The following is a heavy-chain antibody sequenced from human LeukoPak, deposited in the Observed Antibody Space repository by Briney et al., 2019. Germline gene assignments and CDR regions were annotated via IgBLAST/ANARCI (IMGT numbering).Heavy chain of an antibody. Sequence: GGSLRLSCAASGLTFSTYSMNWVRQAPGKGLEWVSCISSSSSYIYYADSVKGRFTISRDNAKNSLYLQMNSLRAEDTAVYYCARFRWSLSSNWYEYYFDYWGQGALVTVSS. CDR2: ISSSSSYI. CDR3: ARFRWSLSSNWYEYYFDY. V-gene: IGHV3-21*01. J-gene: IGHJ4*02. CDR1: GLTFSTYS. D-gene: IGHD6-13*01.